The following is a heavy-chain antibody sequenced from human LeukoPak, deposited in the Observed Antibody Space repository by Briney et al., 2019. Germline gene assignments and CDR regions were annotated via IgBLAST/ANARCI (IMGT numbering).Heavy chain of an antibody. D-gene: IGHD2-21*01. V-gene: IGHV3-23*01. CDR3: AKPFRGDYLPYYY. CDR2: ISGSGGST. Sequence: PGGSLRLSCAASGFTFRSSAMSWVRQAPGKGLEWVSAISGSGGSTYYADSVKGRFTISRDNSKYTVYLQMNSLGAEDTAVYYCAKPFRGDYLPYYYWGQGTLVTVSS. J-gene: IGHJ4*02. CDR1: GFTFRSSA.